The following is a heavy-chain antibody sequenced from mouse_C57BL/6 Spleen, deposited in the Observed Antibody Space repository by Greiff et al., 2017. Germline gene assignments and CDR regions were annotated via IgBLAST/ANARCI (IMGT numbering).Heavy chain of an antibody. J-gene: IGHJ2*01. D-gene: IGHD1-1*01. CDR3: ARSGDYSSRLYYFDY. Sequence: VQLQQPGAELVKPGASVKMSCKASGYTFTSYWMTWVKQRPGQGLEWIGDIYPGSGSTNYKEKFKSKATLPVDTSSSTAYMQLSSLTSEDSAVYYCARSGDYSSRLYYFDYWGQGTTLTVSS. V-gene: IGHV1-55*01. CDR2: IYPGSGST. CDR1: GYTFTSYW.